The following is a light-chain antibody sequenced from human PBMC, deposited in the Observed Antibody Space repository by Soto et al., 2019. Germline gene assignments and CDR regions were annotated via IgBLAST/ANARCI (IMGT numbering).Light chain of an antibody. Sequence: DIQMTQSPSSLSASVGDRVIITCRASQVIGNYLAWYQQKPGKVPKLLIYGAYTLQSGVPSRFSGSGSGTDFTLTISSLQPEDVAIYYCQKYNSGLITFGQGTRLEIK. CDR3: QKYNSGLIT. CDR2: GAY. V-gene: IGKV1-27*01. J-gene: IGKJ5*01. CDR1: QVIGNY.